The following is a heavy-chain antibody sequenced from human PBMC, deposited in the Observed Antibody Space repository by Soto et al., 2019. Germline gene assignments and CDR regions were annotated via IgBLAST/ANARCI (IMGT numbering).Heavy chain of an antibody. D-gene: IGHD6-6*01. V-gene: IGHV4-59*11. CDR1: GGSISDHY. J-gene: IGHJ3*02. CDR3: AREDTASISSSSTGTDAFDI. CDR2: IYNGGRT. Sequence: PSETLSLTCTVSGGSISDHYYMWIRQSPGKGLEYIGYIYNGGRTDYNPSLKSRVIISVDTSKNQFSLKLTSVTAADTAVYYCAREDTASISSSSTGTDAFDIWGQGTMVTVSS.